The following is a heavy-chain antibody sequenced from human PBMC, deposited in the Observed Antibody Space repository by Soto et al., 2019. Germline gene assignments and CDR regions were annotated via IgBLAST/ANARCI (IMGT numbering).Heavy chain of an antibody. CDR2: IFSNDEK. Sequence: SGPTLVNPTETLTLTCTVSGFSLSNARMGVSWIRQPPGKALEWLAHIFSNDEKSYSTSLKSRLTISKDTSKSQVVLTMTNMDPVDTATYYCARIARAVAQSLYAFDIWGQGTMVTVSS. CDR3: ARIARAVAQSLYAFDI. CDR1: GFSLSNARMG. V-gene: IGHV2-26*01. J-gene: IGHJ3*02. D-gene: IGHD6-19*01.